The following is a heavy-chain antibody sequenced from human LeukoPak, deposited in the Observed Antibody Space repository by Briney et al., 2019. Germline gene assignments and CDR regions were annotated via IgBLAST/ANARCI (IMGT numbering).Heavy chain of an antibody. D-gene: IGHD3-22*01. CDR1: GFTFSSYA. Sequence: GGSLRLSCAASGFTFSSYAMHWVRQAPGKGLEWVAVISYDGSNKYYADSVKGRFTISRDNSKNTLYLQMNSLRAEDTAVYYCARDRPGYYYDSSGYYPHWGQGTLVTVSS. CDR3: ARDRPGYYYDSSGYYPH. CDR2: ISYDGSNK. V-gene: IGHV3-30-3*01. J-gene: IGHJ4*02.